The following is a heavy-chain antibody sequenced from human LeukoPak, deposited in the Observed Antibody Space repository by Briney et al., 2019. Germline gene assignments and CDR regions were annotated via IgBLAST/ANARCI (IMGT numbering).Heavy chain of an antibody. D-gene: IGHD3-16*02. CDR3: ARITFGGVIALIF. Sequence: GASVKVSCKASGYTFTSYYMHWVRQAPGQGLEWMGIINPSSGSTSYAQKFQGRVTMARDTSTSTVYMELSSLRSEDTAVYYCARITFGGVIALIFWGQGTLVTVSS. CDR2: INPSSGST. V-gene: IGHV1-46*01. CDR1: GYTFTSYY. J-gene: IGHJ4*02.